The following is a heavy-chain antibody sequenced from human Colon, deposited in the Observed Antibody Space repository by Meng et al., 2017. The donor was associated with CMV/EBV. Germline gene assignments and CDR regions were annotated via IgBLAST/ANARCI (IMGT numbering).Heavy chain of an antibody. CDR2: ISVSGDSK. CDR3: ARVLPNYDFWSGYPDY. CDR1: GFTVSMYD. J-gene: IGHJ4*02. V-gene: IGHV3-23*01. Sequence: SGFTVSMYDMGWVRQAPGKGLEWVSAISVSGDSKYYADSVEGRFTISRDNSRDTVYLQMNSLRVEDTAVYYCARVLPNYDFWSGYPDYWGQGTLVTVSS. D-gene: IGHD3-3*01.